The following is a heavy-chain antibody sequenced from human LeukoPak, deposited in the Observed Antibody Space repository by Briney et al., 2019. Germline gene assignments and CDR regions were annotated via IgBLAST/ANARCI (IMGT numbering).Heavy chain of an antibody. Sequence: PGGSLRLSCAASGFTFSNYWLHWVRQAPGKGLVWVTRIDANAKTTSYADSVKGRFTISRDNAKNTLYLQMNSLRAEDTAVYYCAREPREVATNYYFAYWGQGTLVTVSS. D-gene: IGHD5-12*01. CDR2: IDANAKTT. CDR3: AREPREVATNYYFAY. CDR1: GFTFSNYW. J-gene: IGHJ4*02. V-gene: IGHV3-74*01.